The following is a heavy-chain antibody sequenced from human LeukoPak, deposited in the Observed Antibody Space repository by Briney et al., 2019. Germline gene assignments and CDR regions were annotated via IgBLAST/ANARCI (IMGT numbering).Heavy chain of an antibody. Sequence: GGSLRLSCAASGFTFTSHVMSWVRQAPGKGLEWVSAISGSGGSTYYADSVKGRFTISRDNSKNTLYLQMNSLRAEDTAVYYCAIVRATVVTHDAFDIWGQGTMVTVSS. D-gene: IGHD4-23*01. J-gene: IGHJ3*02. CDR1: GFTFTSHV. CDR2: ISGSGGST. V-gene: IGHV3-23*01. CDR3: AIVRATVVTHDAFDI.